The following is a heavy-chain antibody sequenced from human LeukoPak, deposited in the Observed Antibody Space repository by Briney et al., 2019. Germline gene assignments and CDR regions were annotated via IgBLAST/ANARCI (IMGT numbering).Heavy chain of an antibody. Sequence: ASVKVSCTASGYTFTSYFMHWVRQAPGQELEWMGLINPRGGTTNFPQKFQGRVTMTRDTSTITVYMELSSLRSEDPAIYYCASDRTHCYETSGYYSRWEYWGQGTLVTVSS. CDR1: GYTFTSYF. CDR3: ASDRTHCYETSGYYSRWEY. D-gene: IGHD3-22*01. V-gene: IGHV1-46*01. CDR2: INPRGGTT. J-gene: IGHJ4*02.